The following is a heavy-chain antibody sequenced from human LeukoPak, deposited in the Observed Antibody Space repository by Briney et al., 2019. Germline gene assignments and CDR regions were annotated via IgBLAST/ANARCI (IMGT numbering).Heavy chain of an antibody. CDR3: TNQPILAGTIDY. Sequence: PGGSLRLSCAASGFTFTTYAMNCVRQAPGKGLEGVSTINDGGGTTYYADSVKGRFTISGDNSKNTLYLEMNNLRAEDTALYYCTNQPILAGTIDYWGQGTLVTVSS. D-gene: IGHD3-9*01. J-gene: IGHJ4*02. V-gene: IGHV3-23*01. CDR1: GFTFTTYA. CDR2: INDGGGTT.